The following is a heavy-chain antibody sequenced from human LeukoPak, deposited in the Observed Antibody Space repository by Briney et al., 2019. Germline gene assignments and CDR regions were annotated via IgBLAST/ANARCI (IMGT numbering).Heavy chain of an antibody. D-gene: IGHD5-24*01. J-gene: IGHJ4*02. CDR3: ARDWVYKIDY. Sequence: GGSLRLSCTASGFSFSGHWMHWVRRTPGKGLVWVSRISHDGFISYADSVKGRFTISRDNAKNTPILQMNSLRAEDTAVYYCARDWVYKIDYWGRGTLVTVSS. V-gene: IGHV3-74*01. CDR2: ISHDGFI. CDR1: GFSFSGHW.